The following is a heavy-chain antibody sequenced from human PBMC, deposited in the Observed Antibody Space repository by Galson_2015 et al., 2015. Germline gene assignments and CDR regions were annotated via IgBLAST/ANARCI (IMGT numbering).Heavy chain of an antibody. D-gene: IGHD6-6*01. CDR2: GSNK. Sequence: GSNKYYADSVEGRFTISRDNSKSILYLQMNSLRAEDTAVYYCATERGSSSLPVLGGDAFDIWGQGTMVTVSS. V-gene: IGHV3-30*07. J-gene: IGHJ3*02. CDR3: ATERGSSSLPVLGGDAFDI.